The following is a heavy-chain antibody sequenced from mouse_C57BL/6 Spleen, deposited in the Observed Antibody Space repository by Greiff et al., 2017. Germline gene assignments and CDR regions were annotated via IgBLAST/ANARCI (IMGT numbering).Heavy chain of an antibody. CDR1: GYAFSSSW. J-gene: IGHJ1*03. CDR3: ARSLGRGYFDG. D-gene: IGHD4-1*01. V-gene: IGHV1-82*01. Sequence: QVQLQQSGPELVKPGASVKISCKASGYAFSSSWMNWVKQRPGKGLEWIGRIYPGDGVTNYNGKFKGKATLTADKSSSTAYMQRSSRTSEDSAVYFCARSLGRGYFDGWGTGTTVTVSS. CDR2: IYPGDGVT.